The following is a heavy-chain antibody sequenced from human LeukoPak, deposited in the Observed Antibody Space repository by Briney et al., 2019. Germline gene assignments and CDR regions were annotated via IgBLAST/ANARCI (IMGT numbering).Heavy chain of an antibody. J-gene: IGHJ3*02. CDR2: IKQDGSDK. Sequence: QPGGSLRLSCAASGFTFSSYWMTWVRQAPGKGLEWVASIKQDGSDKNYVDSVKGRFTISRDNAKNSLYLQMNSLRAGDTAVYYCARTTSDAFDIWGQGTMVTVSS. D-gene: IGHD4-17*01. CDR1: GFTFSSYW. V-gene: IGHV3-7*01. CDR3: ARTTSDAFDI.